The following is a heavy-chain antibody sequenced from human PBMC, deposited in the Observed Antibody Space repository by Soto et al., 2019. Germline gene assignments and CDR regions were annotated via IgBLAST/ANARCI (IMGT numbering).Heavy chain of an antibody. V-gene: IGHV4-39*01. CDR1: GGSISSSSYY. CDR3: ARLLWEIRYCSGGSCYSRINYFDY. J-gene: IGHJ4*02. D-gene: IGHD2-15*01. Sequence: SETLSLTCTVSGGSISSSSYYWGWIRQPPGKGLEWIGSIYYSGSTYYNPSLKSRVTISVDTSKNQFSLKLSSVTAADTAVYYCARLLWEIRYCSGGSCYSRINYFDYWGQGTLVTVSS. CDR2: IYYSGST.